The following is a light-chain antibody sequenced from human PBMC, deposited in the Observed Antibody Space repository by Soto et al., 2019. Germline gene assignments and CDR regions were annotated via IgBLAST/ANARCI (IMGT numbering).Light chain of an antibody. V-gene: IGLV2-14*01. CDR3: SSYTASSTLI. Sequence: QSALTQPASVSGSPGQSITISCTGTSSDIGGHKYVSWYRQHPDKAPKVLIFEVSNRPSGISNRFSGSKSGNTASLTISGLQAEDEADYYCSSYTASSTLIFGGGTKLTVL. J-gene: IGLJ2*01. CDR1: SSDIGGHKY. CDR2: EVS.